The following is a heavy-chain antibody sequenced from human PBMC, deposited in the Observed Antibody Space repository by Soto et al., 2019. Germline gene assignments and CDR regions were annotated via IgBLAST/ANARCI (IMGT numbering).Heavy chain of an antibody. CDR2: IKSKTSGGAT. V-gene: IGHV3-15*01. CDR1: GLTFNYAW. Sequence: EVQLVESGGGLVKPGGSLKLSCAASGLTFNYAWMSWVRQSPEKGLEWVGLIKSKTSGGATDYAAPVKDRFIISRDDSKTSLYLQMNSLKTEDTGIYYCVVQSGELSLDYWGQGSLATVSS. J-gene: IGHJ4*02. CDR3: VVQSGELSLDY. D-gene: IGHD3-16*02.